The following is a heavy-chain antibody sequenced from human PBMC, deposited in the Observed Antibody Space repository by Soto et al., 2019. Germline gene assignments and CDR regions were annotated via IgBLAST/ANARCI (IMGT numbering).Heavy chain of an antibody. CDR3: AKGSKRGYYYYMDV. V-gene: IGHV3-23*01. CDR2: ITGSGGST. Sequence: EVQLLESGGGLVQPGGSLRLSCAASGFTFSSYAMSWVRQAPGKGLEWVSAITGSGGSTYYADSVKGRFTISRDNSKNTLYLQMNSLRAEDTAVYYCAKGSKRGYYYYMDVWGKGTTVTVSS. CDR1: GFTFSSYA. J-gene: IGHJ6*03.